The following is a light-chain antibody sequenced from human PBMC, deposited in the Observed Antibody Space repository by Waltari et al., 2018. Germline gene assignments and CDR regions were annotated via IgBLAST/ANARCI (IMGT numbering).Light chain of an antibody. CDR2: EGS. V-gene: IGLV2-23*01. CDR3: CSYAGSSIWV. J-gene: IGLJ3*02. CDR1: SSDVGSDNL. Sequence: QSALTQPASVSGSPGQSITISCTGTSSDVGSDNLLSWYQQHPGKAPKLMIYEGSKRPSGVANRFSGSKSGNTASLTISGLQAEDEADYYCCSYAGSSIWVFGGGTKLTVL.